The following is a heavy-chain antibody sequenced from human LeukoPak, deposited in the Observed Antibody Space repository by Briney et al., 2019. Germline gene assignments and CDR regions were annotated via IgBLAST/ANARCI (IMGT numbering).Heavy chain of an antibody. CDR2: ISGSGGST. D-gene: IGHD3-10*01. J-gene: IGHJ4*02. Sequence: PGGSLRLSCAASGFTFSGYAMSWVRLAPGKGLEWVSAISGSGGSTYYADSVKGRFTISRDNSKNTLYLQMNSLRAEDTAVYYCANHPGRGYGYLDYWGQGTLVTVSS. V-gene: IGHV3-23*01. CDR3: ANHPGRGYGYLDY. CDR1: GFTFSGYA.